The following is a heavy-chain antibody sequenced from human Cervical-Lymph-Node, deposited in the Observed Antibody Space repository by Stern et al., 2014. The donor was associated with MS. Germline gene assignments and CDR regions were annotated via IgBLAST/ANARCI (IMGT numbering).Heavy chain of an antibody. Sequence: VQLEESGAEVKKPGSSVKVSCKASGGTFSSYAINWVRQATGQGLEWMGGIIPLFGTANYAQKFQGRVTITADESTSTAYMELSSLRSEDTAVYYCARGSTVVTDYFDYWGQGTLVTVSS. D-gene: IGHD4-23*01. J-gene: IGHJ4*02. V-gene: IGHV1-69*01. CDR2: IIPLFGTA. CDR1: GGTFSSYA. CDR3: ARGSTVVTDYFDY.